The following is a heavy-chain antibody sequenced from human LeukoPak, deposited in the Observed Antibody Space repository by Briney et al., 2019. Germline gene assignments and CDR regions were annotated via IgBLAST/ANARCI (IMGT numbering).Heavy chain of an antibody. CDR1: GFIFSSYE. D-gene: IGHD2-2*01. Sequence: PGESLTLSCGASGFIFSSYEVNWFRQAPGKGVEGVSHITTSGSTIYYADSVKGRFTISGDNAKNSVYLQMSSLRAEDTAVYYCARRYCSSSICLLDYWGQGTLVTVSS. CDR2: ITTSGSTI. J-gene: IGHJ4*02. CDR3: ARRYCSSSICLLDY. V-gene: IGHV3-48*03.